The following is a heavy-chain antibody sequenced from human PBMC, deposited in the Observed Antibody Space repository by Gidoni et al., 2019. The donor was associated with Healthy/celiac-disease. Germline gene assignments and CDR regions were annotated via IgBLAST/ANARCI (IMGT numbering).Heavy chain of an antibody. J-gene: IGHJ2*01. D-gene: IGHD2-21*01. CDR2: IYYSGST. CDR3: ASIDSSDWYFDL. V-gene: IGHV4-39*01. CDR1: GGSISSSSSY. Sequence: QLQLQESGPGLVKPSETLSLTCTVSGGSISSSSSYWGWIRQPPGKGLEWIGSIYYSGSTYYNPSLKSRVTISVDTSKNQYSLKLSSVTAADTAVYYCASIDSSDWYFDLWGRGTLVTVSS.